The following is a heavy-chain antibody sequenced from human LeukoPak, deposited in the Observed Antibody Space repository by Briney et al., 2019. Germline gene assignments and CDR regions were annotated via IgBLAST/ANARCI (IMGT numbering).Heavy chain of an antibody. V-gene: IGHV4-4*07. CDR1: GGSIRSYY. CDR2: IYTSGST. D-gene: IGHD2-2*02. CDR3: ARVSGYCSSTSCYTYWYFDL. J-gene: IGHJ2*01. Sequence: KPSETLSLTCTVSGGSIRSYYWSWIRQPAGKGLEWIGRIYTSGSTNYNPSLKSRVTMSVDTSKNQFSLKLSSVTAADTAVYYCARVSGYCSSTSCYTYWYFDLWGRGTLVTVSS.